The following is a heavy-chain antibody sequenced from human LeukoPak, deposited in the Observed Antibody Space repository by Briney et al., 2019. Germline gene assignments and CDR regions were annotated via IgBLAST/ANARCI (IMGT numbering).Heavy chain of an antibody. D-gene: IGHD3-22*01. V-gene: IGHV4-4*07. CDR1: GGSISSYY. CDR3: ARAFVGYYYDSSHEAFDI. Sequence: PSETLSLTCTVSGGSISSYYWSWIRQPAGKGLEWIGRIYTSGSTNYNPSLKSRVTISVDTSKNQFSLKLSSVTAADTAVYYCARAFVGYYYDSSHEAFDIWGQGTMVTVSS. J-gene: IGHJ3*02. CDR2: IYTSGST.